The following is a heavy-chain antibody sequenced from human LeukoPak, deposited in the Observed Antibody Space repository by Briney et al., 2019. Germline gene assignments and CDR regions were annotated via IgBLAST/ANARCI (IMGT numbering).Heavy chain of an antibody. CDR3: ARGMTSVRNDYYFDY. J-gene: IGHJ4*02. D-gene: IGHD1-1*01. CDR1: GYSFASYD. V-gene: IGHV1-8*01. Sequence: ASVKVSCKASGYSFASYDISWIRQAPGQGLEWMGWVNANSESSGYSQQSQGRVNMTENTSLSTAYLELTNLRSDDTAVYYCARGMTSVRNDYYFDYWGQGTLVVVSS. CDR2: VNANSESS.